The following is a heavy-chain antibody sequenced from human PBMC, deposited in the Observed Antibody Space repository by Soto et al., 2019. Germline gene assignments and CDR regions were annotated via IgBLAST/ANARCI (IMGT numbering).Heavy chain of an antibody. Sequence: QVQLQESGPGLVKPSGTLSLTCAVSGGPISSSNWWSWVRQPPGKGLEWIGEIYHSGSTNYNPSLKSRVTLSVDKSKNQFSLKLSSVTAADTAVYYCARVRERGVMFSPYRYYGMDVWGQGTTVTVSS. CDR2: IYHSGST. D-gene: IGHD3-10*01. J-gene: IGHJ6*02. CDR3: ARVRERGVMFSPYRYYGMDV. CDR1: GGPISSSNW. V-gene: IGHV4-4*02.